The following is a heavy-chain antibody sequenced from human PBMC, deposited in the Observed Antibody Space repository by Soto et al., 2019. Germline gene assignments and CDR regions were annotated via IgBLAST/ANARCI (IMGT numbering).Heavy chain of an antibody. CDR1: GFTFGAYA. D-gene: IGHD5-12*01. CDR3: TRGMYTAYETAPLFFDF. V-gene: IGHV3-49*03. Sequence: GGSLGLCCTTSGFTFGAYALGGFRQAPGKGLEWVGFSRSKGYGGTTEFAASVRGRFTISRDDSNSIAYLQMNSLKTEDTAVYYCTRGMYTAYETAPLFFDFWGQGTLVTVS. CDR2: SRSKGYGGTT. J-gene: IGHJ4*02.